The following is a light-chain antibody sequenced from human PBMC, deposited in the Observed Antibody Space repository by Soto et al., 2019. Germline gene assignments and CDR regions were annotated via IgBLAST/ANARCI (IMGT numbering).Light chain of an antibody. CDR1: RDITNY. J-gene: IGKJ2*01. Sequence: DIQMTQSPSSLSASLGDRVTITCQASRDITNYLNWFQQKAGKAPKILISDTSNLQTGVPSRFSGSGSGTEFTLTISSLQPEDVATYYCQQYDSVPYTYGLGTKLEIK. CDR2: DTS. V-gene: IGKV1-33*01. CDR3: QQYDSVPYT.